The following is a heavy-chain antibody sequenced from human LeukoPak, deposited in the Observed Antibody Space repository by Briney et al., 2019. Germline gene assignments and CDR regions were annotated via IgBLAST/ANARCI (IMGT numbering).Heavy chain of an antibody. CDR1: GFTFSSYA. Sequence: GGSLRLSCAASGFTFSSYAMHWVRQAPGKGLEWVAVIWYDGSNKYYADSVKGRFTISRDNSKNTLYLQMNSLRAEDAAVYYCARQEVGATGPDYWGQGTLVTVSS. D-gene: IGHD1-26*01. CDR2: IWYDGSNK. V-gene: IGHV3-33*08. CDR3: ARQEVGATGPDY. J-gene: IGHJ4*02.